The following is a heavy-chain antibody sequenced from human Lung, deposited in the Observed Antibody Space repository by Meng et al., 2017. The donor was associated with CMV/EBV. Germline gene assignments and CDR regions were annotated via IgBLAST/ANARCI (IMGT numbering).Heavy chain of an antibody. Sequence: GEXXTISXXXSGYRFSDHWIGWVRQMPGKGLEWMGIIWPGDSDTRYSPSFQGQVTISADKSISTAYLQWTSLKASDTAMYYCATTFVVPASLYAFDVWGQGTXVTVSS. CDR3: ATTFVVPASLYAFDV. CDR1: GYRFSDHW. D-gene: IGHD2-2*01. J-gene: IGHJ3*01. V-gene: IGHV5-51*01. CDR2: IWPGDSDT.